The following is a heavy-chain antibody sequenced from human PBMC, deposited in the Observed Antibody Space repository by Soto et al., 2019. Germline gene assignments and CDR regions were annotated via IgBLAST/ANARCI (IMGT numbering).Heavy chain of an antibody. D-gene: IGHD4-17*01. Sequence: GGSLRLSCAASGFTFSNAWMSWVRQAPGKGLEWVGRIKSKTDGGTTDYAAPVKGRFTISRDDSKNTLYLQMNSLKTEGTAVYYCTTGTDYYGDYVYFDYWGQGTLVTVSS. CDR3: TTGTDYYGDYVYFDY. J-gene: IGHJ4*02. CDR2: IKSKTDGGTT. CDR1: GFTFSNAW. V-gene: IGHV3-15*01.